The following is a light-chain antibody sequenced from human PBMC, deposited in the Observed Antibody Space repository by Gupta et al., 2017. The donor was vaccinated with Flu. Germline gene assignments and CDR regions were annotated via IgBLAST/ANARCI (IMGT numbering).Light chain of an antibody. J-gene: IGLJ1*01. V-gene: IGLV2-14*03. CDR2: DVS. CDR1: SNDVGRSDS. CDR3: SSYTSTSTLYG. Sequence: ALTQPASVSGSPGQSITISCSGTSNDVGRSDSVSWYQQSPGKGPKLRIYDVSSRPSGVSSRFSGSKSGNSASLTIPGLQAEDETDYFCSSYTSTSTLYGFGTGTKVTV.